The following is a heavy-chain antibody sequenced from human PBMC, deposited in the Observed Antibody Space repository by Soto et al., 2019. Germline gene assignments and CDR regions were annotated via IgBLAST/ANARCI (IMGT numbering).Heavy chain of an antibody. CDR1: GGSISSGGYY. D-gene: IGHD6-6*01. CDR3: ARGFLAARHVPFDY. Sequence: SETLSLTCTVSGGSISSGGYYWSWIRQHPGKGLEWIGYIYYSGSTYYNPSLKSRVTISVDTSKNQFSLKLSSVTAADTAVYYCARGFLAARHVPFDYWGQGTLVTVSS. V-gene: IGHV4-31*03. CDR2: IYYSGST. J-gene: IGHJ4*02.